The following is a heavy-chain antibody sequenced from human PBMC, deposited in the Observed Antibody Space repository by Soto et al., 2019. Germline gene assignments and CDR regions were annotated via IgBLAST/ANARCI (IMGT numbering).Heavy chain of an antibody. V-gene: IGHV3-23*01. CDR1: GFTFSSYA. CDR3: AKATNPPYTVPYFDY. Sequence: PGGSLRLSCAASGFTFSSYAMSWVRQAPGKGLEWVSAISGSGGSTYYADSVKGRFTISRDNSKNTLYLQMNSLRAEDTAVYYCAKATNPPYTVPYFDYWGQGTLVTVSS. CDR2: ISGSGGST. J-gene: IGHJ4*02. D-gene: IGHD2-2*01.